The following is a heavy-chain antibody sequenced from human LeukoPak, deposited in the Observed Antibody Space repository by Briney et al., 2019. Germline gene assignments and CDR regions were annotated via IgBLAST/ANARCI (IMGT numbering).Heavy chain of an antibody. Sequence: AGESLKISCKGSGYTFTTYWIGWVRQMPGEGLEWMGIIYPRDSDTTYSPSFQGQVTISADKSISTAYLQWSSLKASDTAMYYCARHYGRHDEFDIWGQGTMVTVSS. V-gene: IGHV5-51*01. CDR2: IYPRDSDT. CDR3: ARHYGRHDEFDI. CDR1: GYTFTTYW. J-gene: IGHJ3*02. D-gene: IGHD3-16*01.